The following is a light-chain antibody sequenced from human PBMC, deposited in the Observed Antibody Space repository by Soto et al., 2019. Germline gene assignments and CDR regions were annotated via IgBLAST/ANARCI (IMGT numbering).Light chain of an antibody. V-gene: IGKV3D-7*01. CDR3: QQFNSYSRT. J-gene: IGKJ1*01. CDR2: DAS. CDR1: QTVSITY. Sequence: VLTQSPGTLPLSPGESSTLSCSSIQTVSITYLTWYQQKPGQAPRLLIYDASTRATRIPSRFSGSGSGTEFTLTITSLQPDDFATYYCQQFNSYSRTFGQGTK.